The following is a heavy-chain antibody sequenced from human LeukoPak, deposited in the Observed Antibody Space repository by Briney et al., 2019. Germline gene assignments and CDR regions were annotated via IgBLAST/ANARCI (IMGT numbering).Heavy chain of an antibody. CDR2: ISGSGGST. D-gene: IGHD6-13*01. Sequence: PGGSLRLSCAASGFTFSSYAMSWVRQAPGKGLEWVSAISGSGGSTYYADSVKGRFIISRDNSKNTLYLQMNSLRAEDTAVYYCAKAGRRFAAAGSSDYWGQGTLVTVSS. V-gene: IGHV3-23*01. CDR3: AKAGRRFAAAGSSDY. J-gene: IGHJ4*02. CDR1: GFTFSSYA.